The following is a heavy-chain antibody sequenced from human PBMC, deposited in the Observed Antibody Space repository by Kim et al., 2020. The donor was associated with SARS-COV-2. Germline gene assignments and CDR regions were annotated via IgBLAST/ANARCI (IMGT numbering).Heavy chain of an antibody. CDR3: ARDVVGATTGWFDP. Sequence: ADSVEGRFTITRDNDKNSLYLQMNSLRAEDTAVYYCARDVVGATTGWFDPWGQGTLVTVSS. D-gene: IGHD1-26*01. J-gene: IGHJ5*02. V-gene: IGHV3-21*01.